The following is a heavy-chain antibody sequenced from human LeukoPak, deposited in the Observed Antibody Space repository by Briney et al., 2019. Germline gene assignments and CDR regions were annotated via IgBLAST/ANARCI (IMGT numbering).Heavy chain of an antibody. V-gene: IGHV3-74*01. CDR2: INSDERST. CDR3: AREPYSSSWYPFDY. D-gene: IGHD6-13*01. CDR1: EFTFSSYW. J-gene: IGHJ4*02. Sequence: GGSLRLSCAASEFTFSSYWMHWVRQAPGKGLVWVSRINSDERSTSYADSVKGRFTISRDNAKNTLYLQMNSLRAEDTAVYYCAREPYSSSWYPFDYWGQGTLVTVSS.